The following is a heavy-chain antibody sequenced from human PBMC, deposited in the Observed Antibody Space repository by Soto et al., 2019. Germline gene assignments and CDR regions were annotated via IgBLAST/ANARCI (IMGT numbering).Heavy chain of an antibody. J-gene: IGHJ4*02. CDR3: ARAGFSTFGMVPHFDC. D-gene: IGHD3-3*01. Sequence: SQTLSLTCAISGDSVSTNGAAWNWIRQSPSRGLEWLGRTYYRSRWYNTYAESVRSRININPDTSKNQFSLQLNSVTPEDTAVYYCARAGFSTFGMVPHFDCWGRGTLVTVSS. CDR2: TYYRSRWYN. V-gene: IGHV6-1*01. CDR1: GDSVSTNGAA.